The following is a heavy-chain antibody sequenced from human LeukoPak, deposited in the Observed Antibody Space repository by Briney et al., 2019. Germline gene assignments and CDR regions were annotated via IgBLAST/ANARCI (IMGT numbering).Heavy chain of an antibody. CDR3: ARQYRPDPFDYYYGMDV. Sequence: SETLSLTCTVSGGSISSGSYYGSWIRQPAGKGLEWIGRIYTSGSTNYNPSLKSRVTISVDTSKNQFSLKLSSVTAADTAVYYCARQYRPDPFDYYYGMDVWGQGTTVTVSS. J-gene: IGHJ6*02. CDR1: GGSISSGSYY. CDR2: IYTSGST. V-gene: IGHV4-61*02. D-gene: IGHD1-14*01.